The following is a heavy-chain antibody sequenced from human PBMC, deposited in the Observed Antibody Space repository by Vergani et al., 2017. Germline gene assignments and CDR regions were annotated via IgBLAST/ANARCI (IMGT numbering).Heavy chain of an antibody. J-gene: IGHJ3*02. V-gene: IGHV4-39*01. Sequence: QLQLQESGPGLVKPSETLSLTCTVSGGSISSSSYYWGWIRQPPGKGLEWIGSIYNSGSTYYNPSLKSRVTISVDTSKNQFSLKLSSVTAADTAVYYCARHYYDSSGHDAFDIWGQGTTVTVSS. CDR1: GGSISSSSYY. CDR2: IYNSGST. D-gene: IGHD3-22*01. CDR3: ARHYYDSSGHDAFDI.